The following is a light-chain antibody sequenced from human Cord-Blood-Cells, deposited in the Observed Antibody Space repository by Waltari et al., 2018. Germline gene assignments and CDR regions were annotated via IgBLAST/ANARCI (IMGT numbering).Light chain of an antibody. J-gene: IGKJ1*01. Sequence: EIVMTQSLATLSVSPGEIATLACRTSQSVSSNLAWYQQKPGQAPRPLIYGASTRATGIPARFSGSGSGTEFTLTISSLQSEDFAVYYCQQYNNWPRTFGQGTKVEIK. CDR1: QSVSSN. CDR3: QQYNNWPRT. CDR2: GAS. V-gene: IGKV3-15*01.